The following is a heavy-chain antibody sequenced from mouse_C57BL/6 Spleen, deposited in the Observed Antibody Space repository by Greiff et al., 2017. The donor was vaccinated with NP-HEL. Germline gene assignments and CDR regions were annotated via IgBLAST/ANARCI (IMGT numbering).Heavy chain of an antibody. CDR3: ARSDYYGSTLYAMDY. J-gene: IGHJ4*01. Sequence: VQLQQSGAELVKSGASVKLSCKASGYTFTSYWMHWVKQRPGRGLEWIGRIDPNSGGTKYNEKFKSKATLTVDKPSSTAYMQLSSLTSEDSAVYDCARSDYYGSTLYAMDYWGQGTSVTVSS. CDR2: IDPNSGGT. D-gene: IGHD1-1*01. V-gene: IGHV1-72*01. CDR1: GYTFTSYW.